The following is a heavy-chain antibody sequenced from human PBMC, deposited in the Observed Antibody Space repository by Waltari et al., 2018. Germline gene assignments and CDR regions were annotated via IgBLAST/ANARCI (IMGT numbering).Heavy chain of an antibody. D-gene: IGHD6-13*01. CDR2: ISYDGIKK. J-gene: IGHJ4*02. Sequence: QVQLVESGGGVVEPGRSLRLSCAASGFTFSSYGMHWVRQAPGKGLEWVAVISYDGIKKYDSDSVKGLFTISIDNSKNTLYLEMISLIAEDTAVYYCVKDPGLFYRSSWYFDYWGQGTLVTVSS. CDR1: GFTFSSYG. V-gene: IGHV3-30*18. CDR3: VKDPGLFYRSSWYFDY.